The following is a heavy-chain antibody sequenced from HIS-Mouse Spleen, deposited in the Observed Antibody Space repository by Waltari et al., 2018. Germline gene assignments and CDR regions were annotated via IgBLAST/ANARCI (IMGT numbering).Heavy chain of an antibody. D-gene: IGHD5-12*01. V-gene: IGHV4-59*08. CDR2: IYYSGST. Sequence: QVQLQVSGPGLVKPSETLSRTCTVSGGSISSYYWSWIRQPPGKGLEWIGYIYYSGSTNYHPSLKSRVTISVDTSKNQFSLKLSSVTAADTAVYYCARSRIVATITFDYWGQGTLVTVSS. J-gene: IGHJ4*02. CDR1: GGSISSYY. CDR3: ARSRIVATITFDY.